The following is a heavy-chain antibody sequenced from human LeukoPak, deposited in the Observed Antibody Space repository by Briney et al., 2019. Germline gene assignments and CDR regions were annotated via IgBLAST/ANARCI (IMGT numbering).Heavy chain of an antibody. J-gene: IGHJ5*02. V-gene: IGHV1-69*13. CDR3: ARGGSIQYSSSWYGMYNLFDP. Sequence: SVKVSCKASGGTFSSYAISWVRQAPGQGLEWMGGIIPIFGTANYAQKFQGRVTITADESTSTAYMELSSLRSEDTAVYYCARGGSIQYSSSWYGMYNLFDPWGQGTLVTVSS. CDR2: IIPIFGTA. D-gene: IGHD6-13*01. CDR1: GGTFSSYA.